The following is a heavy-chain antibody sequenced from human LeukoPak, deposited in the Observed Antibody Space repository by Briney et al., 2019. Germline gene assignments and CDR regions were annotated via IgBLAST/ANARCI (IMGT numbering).Heavy chain of an antibody. V-gene: IGHV1-46*01. Sequence: ASVKVSCKASGYTFTSYYMHWVRQAPGQGLEWMGIINPSGGSTSYAQKFQGRVTMTRDMSTSTDYMELSSLRSDDTAVYYCARVIAAAPQRDLGYWGQGTLVTVSS. D-gene: IGHD6-13*01. CDR3: ARVIAAAPQRDLGY. J-gene: IGHJ4*02. CDR2: INPSGGST. CDR1: GYTFTSYY.